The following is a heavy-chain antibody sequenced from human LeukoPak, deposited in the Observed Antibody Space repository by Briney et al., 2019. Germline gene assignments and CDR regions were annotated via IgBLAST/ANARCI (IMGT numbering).Heavy chain of an antibody. V-gene: IGHV3-7*01. J-gene: IGHJ4*02. CDR3: ARDKIGGPTLLDY. CDR2: IKQDGGEK. Sequence: PGGSLRLSCAASGFTFSDFWMSWVRQAPGKGLEWVANIKQDGGEKYYLDSVKGRFTISRDNAKNSLYLQVNSLRAEDTAVYYCARDKIGGPTLLDYWGQGTLVTVSS. D-gene: IGHD3-16*01. CDR1: GFTFSDFW.